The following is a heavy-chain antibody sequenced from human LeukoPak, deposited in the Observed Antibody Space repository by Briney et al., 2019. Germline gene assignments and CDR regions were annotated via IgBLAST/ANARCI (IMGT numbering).Heavy chain of an antibody. Sequence: ASVTVSCTASGYTFTSYGISWVRQAPGQGLEWMGWISAYNGNTNYAQKLQGRVTMTTDTSTSTAYMELRSLRSDDTAVYYCARKAYYYDSSGYYDDPYYFDYWGQGTLVTVSS. J-gene: IGHJ4*02. V-gene: IGHV1-18*01. CDR3: ARKAYYYDSSGYYDDPYYFDY. CDR1: GYTFTSYG. CDR2: ISAYNGNT. D-gene: IGHD3-22*01.